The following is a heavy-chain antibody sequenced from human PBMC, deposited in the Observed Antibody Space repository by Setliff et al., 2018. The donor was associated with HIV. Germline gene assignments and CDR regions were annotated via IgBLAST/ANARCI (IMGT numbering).Heavy chain of an antibody. Sequence: ASVKVSCKASGYTFTGYYMHWVRQAPGQGLEWMGWINPNNGGTNYAQKFQGRVTMTRDTSISTAYMELTSLRFDDTAMYYCVRGVQSPPHYSYYYMDVWGEGTMFTVSS. V-gene: IGHV1-2*02. CDR1: GYTFTGYY. CDR3: VRGVQSPPHYSYYYMDV. J-gene: IGHJ6*03. D-gene: IGHD3-3*01. CDR2: INPNNGGT.